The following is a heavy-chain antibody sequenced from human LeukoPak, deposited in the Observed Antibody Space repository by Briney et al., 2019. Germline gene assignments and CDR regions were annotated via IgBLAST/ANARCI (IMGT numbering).Heavy chain of an antibody. CDR2: IYSGGST. CDR3: ARLYYYDSSGYYDY. Sequence: GGSLRLSCAASGFTVSSNYMSWVRQAPGKGLEWVSVIYSGGSTYYADSVKGRFTISRDNSKNTLYLQMNSLRAEDTAVYYCARLYYYDSSGYYDYWGQGTLVTVSS. CDR1: GFTVSSNY. D-gene: IGHD3-22*01. J-gene: IGHJ4*02. V-gene: IGHV3-53*05.